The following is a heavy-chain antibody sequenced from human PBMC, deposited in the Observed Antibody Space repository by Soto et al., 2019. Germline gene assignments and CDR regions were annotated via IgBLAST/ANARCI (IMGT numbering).Heavy chain of an antibody. CDR1: GYTFTSYD. CDR2: INXXXGNT. Sequence: ASVKVSCKASGYTFTSYDIYLVRQATGQGLEWMGXINXXXGNTKXSXXXXXXVTITRDTSASTAYMELSSMRSEDTAVYYCARDSLDSSGWINWFDPWGQGTLVTVSS. CDR3: ARDSLDSSGWINWFDP. V-gene: IGHV1-3*01. D-gene: IGHD6-19*01. J-gene: IGHJ5*02.